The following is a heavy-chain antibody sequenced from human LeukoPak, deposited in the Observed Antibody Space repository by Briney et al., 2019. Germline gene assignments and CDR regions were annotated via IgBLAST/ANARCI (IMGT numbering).Heavy chain of an antibody. CDR1: GFTFSSYA. D-gene: IGHD2-15*01. CDR3: ARDMGYCSGGSCFSDAFDI. V-gene: IGHV3-33*01. Sequence: GGSLRLSCAASGFTFSSYAMHWVRQAPGKGLEWVAVIWYDGSNKYYADPVKGRFTISRDNFKNTLYLQMNSLRAEDTAVYYCARDMGYCSGGSCFSDAFDIWGQGTMVTVSS. J-gene: IGHJ3*02. CDR2: IWYDGSNK.